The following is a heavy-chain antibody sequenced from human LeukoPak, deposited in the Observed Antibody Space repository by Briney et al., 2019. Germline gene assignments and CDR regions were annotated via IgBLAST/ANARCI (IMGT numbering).Heavy chain of an antibody. CDR3: ARAILGTYYYFDF. J-gene: IGHJ4*02. V-gene: IGHV4-59*07. CDR1: GGSISSYY. Sequence: PSATLSLTCTVSGGSISSYYWSWIRQPPGKGLEWSGHIFLIGATNCNPSLKSRVTISVDTSKNQFSLKLSSMTAADTAVYYCARAILGTYYYFDFWGQGTLVTVP. D-gene: IGHD1-26*01. CDR2: IFLIGAT.